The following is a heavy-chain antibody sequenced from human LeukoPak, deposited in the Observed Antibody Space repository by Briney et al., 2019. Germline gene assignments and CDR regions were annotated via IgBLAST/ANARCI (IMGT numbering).Heavy chain of an antibody. J-gene: IGHJ6*03. CDR1: GFTFSSYG. CDR3: AKNAGGYYYYYMDV. CDR2: ISYDGSNK. V-gene: IGHV3-30*18. Sequence: PGGSLRLSCAASGFTFSSYGMHWVRQAPGKGLEWVAVISYDGSNKYYADSVKGRLTISRDNSKNTLYLQMNSLRAEDTAVYYCAKNAGGYYYYYMDVWGKGTTVTVSS.